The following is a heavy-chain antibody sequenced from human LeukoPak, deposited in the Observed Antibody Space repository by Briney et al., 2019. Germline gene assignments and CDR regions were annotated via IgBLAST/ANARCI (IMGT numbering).Heavy chain of an antibody. J-gene: IGHJ4*02. CDR2: IYSGGST. CDR3: ARGGDFWSGEFDY. V-gene: IGHV3-53*01. D-gene: IGHD3-3*01. Sequence: PGGSLRLSCATSGFTFSNAWMNWVRQAPGKGLEWVSVIYSGGSTYYADSVKGRFTISRDNSKNTLYLQMNSLRAEDTAVYYCARGGDFWSGEFDYWGQGTLVTVSS. CDR1: GFTFSNAW.